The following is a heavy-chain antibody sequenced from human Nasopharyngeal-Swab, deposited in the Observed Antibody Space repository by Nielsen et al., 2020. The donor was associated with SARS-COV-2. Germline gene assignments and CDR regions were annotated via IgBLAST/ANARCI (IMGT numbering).Heavy chain of an antibody. CDR2: ITRRSDAV. V-gene: IGHV3-48*02. J-gene: IGHJ4*02. CDR1: EFTISSYT. D-gene: IGHD2-2*01. Sequence: GESLKISCAASEFTISSYTMNWVRQAPGKGLEWVSYITRRSDAVYYADSVKGRFAISRDNAKNSLYLQMNSLRDEDTAVYYCATRSASWTRGDYWGQGTLVTVSS. CDR3: ATRSASWTRGDY.